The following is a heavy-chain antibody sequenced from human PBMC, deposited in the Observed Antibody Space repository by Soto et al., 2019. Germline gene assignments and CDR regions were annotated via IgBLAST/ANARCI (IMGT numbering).Heavy chain of an antibody. CDR2: ISGSGGST. CDR3: AKDHKGFYYDSSGYYY. CDR1: GFTFSSFS. J-gene: IGHJ4*02. D-gene: IGHD3-22*01. V-gene: IGHV3-23*01. Sequence: GGSLRHSCASSGFTFSSFSMIWVRQAPGKGLEWVSAISGSGGSTYYADSVKGRFTISRDNSKNTLYLQMNSLRAEDTAVYYCAKDHKGFYYDSSGYYYWGQGTLVTVSS.